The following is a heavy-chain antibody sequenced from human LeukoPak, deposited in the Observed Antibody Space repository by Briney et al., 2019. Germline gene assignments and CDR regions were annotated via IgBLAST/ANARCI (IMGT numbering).Heavy chain of an antibody. J-gene: IGHJ5*02. CDR1: GGSISSYY. Sequence: SETLSLTCTVSGGSISSYYWSWIRQPPGKGLEWIGYIYYSGSTNYHTSLKSRVTISVDTSKNQYSLKRSSVTAADTAVYYCARVFGSYCSSTSCYYNGFDPWGQGTLVTVSS. CDR2: IYYSGST. CDR3: ARVFGSYCSSTSCYYNGFDP. V-gene: IGHV4-59*01. D-gene: IGHD2-2*01.